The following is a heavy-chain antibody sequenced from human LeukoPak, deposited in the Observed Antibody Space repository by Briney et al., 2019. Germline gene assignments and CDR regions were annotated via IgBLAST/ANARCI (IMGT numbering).Heavy chain of an antibody. D-gene: IGHD3-3*01. J-gene: IGHJ4*02. CDR1: GGSISSSTSQ. CDR2: IHYNGNT. V-gene: IGHV4-39*01. Sequence: SETLSLTCTVSGGSISSSTSQWGWLRQPPGKGLEWIGSIHYNGNTYYNPSLKSRVTISVDTSKNQFSLELSSVSAADRAVYYCARIDFWSTSYQTYYLDYWGQGTLVTVSS. CDR3: ARIDFWSTSYQTYYLDY.